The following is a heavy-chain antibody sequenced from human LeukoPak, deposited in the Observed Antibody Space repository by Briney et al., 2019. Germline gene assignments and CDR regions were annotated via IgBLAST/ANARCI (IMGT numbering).Heavy chain of an antibody. CDR1: GYTFTSYD. D-gene: IGHD3-22*01. CDR2: MNPNSGNT. J-gene: IGHJ4*02. V-gene: IGHV1-8*01. Sequence: ASVKVSCKASGYTFTSYDINWVRQATGQGLEWMGWMNPNSGNTGYAQKFQGRVTMTRNTSISTAYMELSSLRSEDTAVYYCARVADSSGYSTDFWGQGTLVTVSS. CDR3: ARVADSSGYSTDF.